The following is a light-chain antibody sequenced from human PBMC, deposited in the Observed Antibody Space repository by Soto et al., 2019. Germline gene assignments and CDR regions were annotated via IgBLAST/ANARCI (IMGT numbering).Light chain of an antibody. CDR1: ALPKQY. CDR2: KDS. V-gene: IGLV3-25*03. CDR3: QSADSSGTYPVV. Sequence: SYELTQPPSVSVSPGQTARITCSGDALPKQYSSWYQQKPGQAPVLVIYKDSERPSGIPERFSGSSSGTTVTLTIRGVQAEDEAEYYCQSADSSGTYPVVFGGGTKVTVL. J-gene: IGLJ2*01.